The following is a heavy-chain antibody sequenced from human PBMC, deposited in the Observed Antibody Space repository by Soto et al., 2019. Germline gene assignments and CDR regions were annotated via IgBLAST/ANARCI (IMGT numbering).Heavy chain of an antibody. Sequence: GGSLRLSCAASGFSVSSSHMIWVRQAPGKGLEWVSVIYSGGTTYYAVSVKGRFTISRDNSKNTLYLQMNSPRAEDTAVYYCAKTYYYDSSGYYSLDYWGQGTLVTVSS. CDR2: IYSGGTT. V-gene: IGHV3-53*05. D-gene: IGHD3-22*01. CDR1: GFSVSSSH. J-gene: IGHJ4*02. CDR3: AKTYYYDSSGYYSLDY.